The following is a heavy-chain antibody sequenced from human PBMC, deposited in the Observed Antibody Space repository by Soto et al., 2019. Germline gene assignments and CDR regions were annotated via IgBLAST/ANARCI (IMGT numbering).Heavy chain of an antibody. J-gene: IGHJ4*02. Sequence: EVQLLESGGGLLQPGGSLRLSCTASGFTFSNYAMSWVRQAPGKGLAWVSTFSSGGGGTYYADSVKGRFTNSRDNSKNTLSLQMNSLRAEDTAVYYCTKANRYCSGANCFTFDYWGLGTLVTVSS. CDR1: GFTFSNYA. V-gene: IGHV3-23*01. CDR3: TKANRYCSGANCFTFDY. D-gene: IGHD2-15*01. CDR2: FSSGGGGT.